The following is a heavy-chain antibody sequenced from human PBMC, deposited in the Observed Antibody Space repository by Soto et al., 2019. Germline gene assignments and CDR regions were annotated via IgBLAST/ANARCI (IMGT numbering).Heavy chain of an antibody. CDR1: GFTFSGYS. CDR2: ISSSSTI. Sequence: GGSLRLSCAASGFTFSGYSMSWVRQAPEKGLEWVSYISSSSTIYYADSVKGRFTISRDNAKNSLYLQMNSLRDEDTAVYYCARDPYYDFWSGFSRSNYYYYGMDVWGQGTTVTVSS. D-gene: IGHD3-3*01. CDR3: ARDPYYDFWSGFSRSNYYYYGMDV. J-gene: IGHJ6*02. V-gene: IGHV3-48*02.